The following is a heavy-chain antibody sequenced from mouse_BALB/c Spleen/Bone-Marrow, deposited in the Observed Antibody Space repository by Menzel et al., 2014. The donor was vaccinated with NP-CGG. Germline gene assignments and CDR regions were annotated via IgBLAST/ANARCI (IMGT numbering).Heavy chain of an antibody. J-gene: IGHJ2*01. CDR2: IRNKANGYTT. V-gene: IGHV7-3*02. CDR3: ARDRAARATGYYFDY. D-gene: IGHD3-1*01. CDR1: GFTFTDYY. Sequence: EVKLVESGGGLVQPGGSLRLSCATSGFTFTDYYMSWVRQPPGKALEWLGFIRNKANGYTTEYSASVKGRFTISRDNSQSILYLQMNTLRGENSAAYYCARDRAARATGYYFDYWGQGTTLTVSS.